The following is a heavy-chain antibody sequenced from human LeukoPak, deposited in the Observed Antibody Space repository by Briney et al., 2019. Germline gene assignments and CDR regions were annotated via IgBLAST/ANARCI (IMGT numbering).Heavy chain of an antibody. CDR3: ASKRFGESYFDY. V-gene: IGHV3-11*04. Sequence: PGGSLRFSCAASGFTFSDYYMSWIRQAPGKGLEWVSYISSSGSTIYYADSVKGRFTISRDNAKNSLYLQMNSLRAEDTAVYYCASKRFGESYFDYWGQGTLVTVSS. J-gene: IGHJ4*02. CDR1: GFTFSDYY. CDR2: ISSSGSTI. D-gene: IGHD3-10*01.